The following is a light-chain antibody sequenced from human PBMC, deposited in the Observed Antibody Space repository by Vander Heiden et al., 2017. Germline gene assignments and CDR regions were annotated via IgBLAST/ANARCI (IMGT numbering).Light chain of an antibody. J-gene: IGKJ2*01. CDR1: QSLLHSNGYNY. V-gene: IGKV2-28*01. CDR2: LGS. CDR3: RQALQTPYT. Sequence: EMVMTQSPRALPVTPGEPASISCRSSQSLLHSNGYNYLDWYLQKPGQSPQLLIYLGSNRASGVPDRFSGSGSGTDFTLKISRVEAEDVGVYYCRQALQTPYTFGQGTKLEIK.